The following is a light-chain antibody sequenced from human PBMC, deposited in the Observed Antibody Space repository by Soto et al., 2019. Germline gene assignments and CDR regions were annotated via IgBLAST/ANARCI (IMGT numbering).Light chain of an antibody. Sequence: DIPMTQSPSTLSASVGDRVTITCRASQSISSWLAWYQQKPGKAPKPLIYKASSLKSGVPSRFSGSGSGTEFTLTISSLESEDFAVYYCQQRGSWPPTFGQGTNVEI. CDR3: QQRGSWPPT. CDR2: KAS. J-gene: IGKJ1*01. CDR1: QSISSW. V-gene: IGKV1-5*03.